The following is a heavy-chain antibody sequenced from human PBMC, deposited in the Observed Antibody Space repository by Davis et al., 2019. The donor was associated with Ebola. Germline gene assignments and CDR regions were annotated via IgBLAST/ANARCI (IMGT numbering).Heavy chain of an antibody. J-gene: IGHJ4*02. CDR3: ARDTGNNMPFDY. Sequence: SVKVSCKASGGTFSSYTISWVRQAPGQGLEWVGGIIPIFDKANYAQKFQGRVTITADESTSTAYMELISLRSEDTAVYYCARDTGNNMPFDYWGQGTLVTVSS. CDR1: GGTFSSYT. V-gene: IGHV1-69*13. CDR2: IIPIFDKA. D-gene: IGHD2-2*01.